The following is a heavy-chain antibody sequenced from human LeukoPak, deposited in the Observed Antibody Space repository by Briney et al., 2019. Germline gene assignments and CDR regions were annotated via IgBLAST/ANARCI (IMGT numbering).Heavy chain of an antibody. CDR1: GGSISNSNYY. CDR2: VYYSGST. Sequence: MPSETLSLTCTVSGGSISNSNYYWIWIRQPPGKGLEWIGSVYYSGSTYYNPSLKSRVTISVDTPKNQFSLKLSSVTAADTAVYYCASSPGGYCSSTSYYTGGRFDYWGQGILVTVSS. CDR3: ASSPGGYCSSTSYYTGGRFDY. V-gene: IGHV4-39*01. J-gene: IGHJ4*02. D-gene: IGHD2-2*02.